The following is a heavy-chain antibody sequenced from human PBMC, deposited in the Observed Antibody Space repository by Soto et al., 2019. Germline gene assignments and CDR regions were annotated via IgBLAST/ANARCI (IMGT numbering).Heavy chain of an antibody. D-gene: IGHD2-15*01. V-gene: IGHV1-3*01. J-gene: IGHJ4*02. CDR2: INAGNGNT. CDR3: ARGLEYCSGGSCYVLAY. Sequence: ASVKVSFKASGYTFTSYAMHWVRQAPGQRLEWMGWINAGNGNTKYSQKFQGRVTITRDTSASTAYMELSSLRSEDTAVYYCARGLEYCSGGSCYVLAYWAQGTPVPVSS. CDR1: GYTFTSYA.